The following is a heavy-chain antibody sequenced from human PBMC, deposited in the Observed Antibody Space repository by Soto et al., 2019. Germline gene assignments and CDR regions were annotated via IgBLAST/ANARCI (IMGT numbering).Heavy chain of an antibody. CDR3: ARGLSAGKGSPPDF. J-gene: IGHJ4*02. V-gene: IGHV3-23*01. D-gene: IGHD6-13*01. Sequence: GGSLRLSCAASGFTFSSFAMSWVRQAPGKGLDWVSAISGSGGSTYSADSVKGRFTISRDNSKNTLYLQMSSLRAEDTAVYYCARGLSAGKGSPPDFWGQGSLVTVSS. CDR2: ISGSGGST. CDR1: GFTFSSFA.